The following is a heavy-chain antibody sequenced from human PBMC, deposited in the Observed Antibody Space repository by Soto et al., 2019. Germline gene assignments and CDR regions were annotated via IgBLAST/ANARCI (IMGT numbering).Heavy chain of an antibody. Sequence: ASVKVSCKASGYTFTAYYVHWVRQAPGHGLEWMGWINPKSGDTTYAQKFQGRVTMTRDTSSSTAYLDLNSLRAEDTAVYYCARDPKSGYWYYYYYGMDVWGQGTTVTVSS. D-gene: IGHD5-12*01. CDR1: GYTFTAYY. V-gene: IGHV1-2*02. CDR3: ARDPKSGYWYYYYYGMDV. J-gene: IGHJ6*02. CDR2: INPKSGDT.